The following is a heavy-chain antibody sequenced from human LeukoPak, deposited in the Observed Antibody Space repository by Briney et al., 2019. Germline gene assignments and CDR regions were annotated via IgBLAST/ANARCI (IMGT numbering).Heavy chain of an antibody. CDR2: ISGSGDNT. J-gene: IGHJ4*02. CDR3: AKSRSDVVDY. Sequence: GGTLRLSCAASGITFSSYGMSWVRQAPGKGLEWVSAISGSGDNTFYAGSVKGRFTISRDNSKNTLYLQMNSLRAEDTAVYYCAKSRSDVVDYWGQGTLVTVSS. V-gene: IGHV3-23*01. D-gene: IGHD3-3*01. CDR1: GITFSSYG.